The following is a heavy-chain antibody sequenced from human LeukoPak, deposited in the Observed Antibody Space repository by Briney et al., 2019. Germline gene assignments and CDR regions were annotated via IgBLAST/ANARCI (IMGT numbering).Heavy chain of an antibody. Sequence: GGSLRLSCAASGFTFDDYAMHWVRQAPGNGLEWVCLISWDGGSTYYADSVKGRFTISRDNSKNSLYLQMNSLRAEDTALYYCAKDRYCSSTSCYSYMDVWGKGTTVTVSS. V-gene: IGHV3-43D*04. J-gene: IGHJ6*03. D-gene: IGHD2-2*02. CDR3: AKDRYCSSTSCYSYMDV. CDR1: GFTFDDYA. CDR2: ISWDGGST.